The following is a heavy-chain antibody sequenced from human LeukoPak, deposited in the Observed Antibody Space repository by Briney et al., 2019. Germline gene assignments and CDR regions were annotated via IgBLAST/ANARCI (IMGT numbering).Heavy chain of an antibody. V-gene: IGHV4-61*08. D-gene: IGHD4-23*01. CDR1: GGSISSGDYY. J-gene: IGHJ3*02. CDR2: IYYSGGT. Sequence: SETLSLTCTVSGGSISSGDYYWSWIRQPPGRGLEWIGYIYYSGGTNYNPSLKSRVTISVDTSKNQFSLKLSSVTAADTAVYYCARVSNDYGGNGAFDIWGQGTMVTVSS. CDR3: ARVSNDYGGNGAFDI.